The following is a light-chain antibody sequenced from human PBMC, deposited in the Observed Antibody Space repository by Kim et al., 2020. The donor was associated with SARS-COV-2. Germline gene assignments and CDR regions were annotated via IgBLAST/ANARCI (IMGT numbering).Light chain of an antibody. CDR3: SSYAGSNIVV. J-gene: IGLJ2*01. CDR2: EVS. CDR1: SSDVGGYNY. Sequence: GQSVTISCTGTSSDVGGYNYVSWYQQHPGKAPKLMFYEVSKRPSGVPDRFSGSKSGNTASLTVSGLQAEDEADYYCSSYAGSNIVVFGGGTQLTVL. V-gene: IGLV2-8*01.